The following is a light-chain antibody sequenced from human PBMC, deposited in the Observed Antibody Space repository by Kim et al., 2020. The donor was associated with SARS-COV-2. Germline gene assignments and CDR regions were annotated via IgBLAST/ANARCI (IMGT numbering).Light chain of an antibody. CDR1: TSDVGAYDY. Sequence: QSVVTQPASLSGSPGQSITISCTGTTSDVGAYDYVSWYQQFPGNAPKLIIYDVTHRPSGVSDRFSGSKSGNTASLTISGLQADDEADYYCSSFTTTTARVFGGGTRVTVL. CDR3: SSFTTTTARV. J-gene: IGLJ3*02. CDR2: DVT. V-gene: IGLV2-14*03.